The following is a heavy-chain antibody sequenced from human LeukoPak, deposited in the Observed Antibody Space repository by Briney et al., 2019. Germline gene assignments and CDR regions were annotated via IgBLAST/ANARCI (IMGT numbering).Heavy chain of an antibody. Sequence: AGGSLRLSCAASGFTFSSYAMHWVRQAPGKGLEWVAVISYDGSNKYYADSVKGRFTISRDNSKNTLYLQMNSLRAEDTAVYYCARDRGGVYCSSTSCYYDAFDIWGQGTMVTVSS. CDR1: GFTFSSYA. J-gene: IGHJ3*02. V-gene: IGHV3-30-3*01. CDR2: ISYDGSNK. D-gene: IGHD2-2*01. CDR3: ARDRGGVYCSSTSCYYDAFDI.